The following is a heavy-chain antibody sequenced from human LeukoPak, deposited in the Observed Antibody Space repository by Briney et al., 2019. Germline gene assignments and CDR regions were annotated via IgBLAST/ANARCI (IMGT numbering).Heavy chain of an antibody. V-gene: IGHV4-34*01. CDR1: GGSFSGYY. D-gene: IGHD4-23*01. Sequence: SETLSLTCAVYGGSFSGYYWSWIRQPPGKGLEWIGEINHSGSTNYNPSLKSRVTISVDTSKNQFSLKLSSVTAADTAVYYCATTYGGNSVLDYWGQGTLVTVSS. CDR2: INHSGST. CDR3: ATTYGGNSVLDY. J-gene: IGHJ4*02.